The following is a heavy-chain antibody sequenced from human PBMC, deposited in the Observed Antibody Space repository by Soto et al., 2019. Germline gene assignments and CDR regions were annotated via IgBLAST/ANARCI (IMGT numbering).Heavy chain of an antibody. CDR1: GYTFTGYY. V-gene: IGHV1-2*04. CDR2: INPNSGGT. J-gene: IGHJ6*02. Sequence: GASVKVSCKASGYTFTGYYMHWVRQAPGQGLEWMGWINPNSGGTNYAQKFQGWVTMTRDTSISTAYMELNSLRAEDTAVYYCAREIVPVWPLYGLDVWGQGTTVTVSS. CDR3: AREIVPVWPLYGLDV. D-gene: IGHD2-2*01.